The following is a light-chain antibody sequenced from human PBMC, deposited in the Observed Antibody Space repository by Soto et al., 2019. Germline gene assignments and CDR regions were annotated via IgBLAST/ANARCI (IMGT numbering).Light chain of an antibody. Sequence: EIVLTQSPAALSVSPGERATLSCRASQSVSIKLAWYQQKPGQAPRLLIYGPSTRATGVPARFSGSGSGTEFTLTISSLQSEDFAMYYCQQYTHWPVWSFGQGTKV. J-gene: IGKJ1*01. CDR3: QQYTHWPVWS. V-gene: IGKV3-15*01. CDR1: QSVSIK. CDR2: GPS.